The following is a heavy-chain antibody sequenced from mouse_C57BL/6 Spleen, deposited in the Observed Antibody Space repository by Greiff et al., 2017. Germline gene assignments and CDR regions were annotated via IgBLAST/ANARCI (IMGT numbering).Heavy chain of an antibody. Sequence: VQLQQSGPELVKPGASVKISCKASGYAFSSSWMNWVKQRPGKGLEWIGRIYPGDGDTNYNGKFKGKATLTADKSSSTAYMQLSSLTSEDSAVYFCAESITTVVFDYWGQGTTLTVSS. CDR2: IYPGDGDT. CDR3: AESITTVVFDY. V-gene: IGHV1-82*01. J-gene: IGHJ2*01. CDR1: GYAFSSSW. D-gene: IGHD1-1*01.